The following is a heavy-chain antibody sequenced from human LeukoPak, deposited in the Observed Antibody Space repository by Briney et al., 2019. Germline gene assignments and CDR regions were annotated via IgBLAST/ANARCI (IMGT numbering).Heavy chain of an antibody. D-gene: IGHD1-26*01. CDR2: IYYSGST. CDR1: GGSFSGYY. Sequence: SETLSLTCAVYGGSFSGYYWNWIRQPPGKGLEWIGYIYYSGSTNYNPSLKSRVTISVDTSKNQFSLKLSSVTAADTAVYYCARAAYSGSYHSDYWGQGTLVTVSS. V-gene: IGHV4-59*01. J-gene: IGHJ4*02. CDR3: ARAAYSGSYHSDY.